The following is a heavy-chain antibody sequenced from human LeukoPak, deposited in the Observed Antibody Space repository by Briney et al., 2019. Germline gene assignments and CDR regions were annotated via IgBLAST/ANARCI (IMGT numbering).Heavy chain of an antibody. V-gene: IGHV3-33*01. CDR3: ARAGGYCSSTSCPCYYYYGMDV. D-gene: IGHD2-2*01. CDR1: GFTFSSYG. J-gene: IGHJ6*02. CDR2: IWYDGSNK. Sequence: GRSLRLSCAASGFTFSSYGMHWVRQAPGKGLEWVAVIWYDGSNKYYADSVKGRFTISRDNSKNTLYLQMNSLRAEDTAVYYCARAGGYCSSTSCPCYYYYGMDVWGQGTTVTVSS.